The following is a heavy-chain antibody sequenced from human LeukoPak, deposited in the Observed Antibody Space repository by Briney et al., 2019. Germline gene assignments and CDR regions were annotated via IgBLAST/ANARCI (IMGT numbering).Heavy chain of an antibody. Sequence: ASVNVSCKASGYTFTGYYMHWVRQAPGQGLEWMGRINPNSGGTNYAQKFQGRVTMTRDTSISTAYMELSRLRSDDTAVYYCALGYSYDYVYFDYWGQGTLVTVSS. CDR1: GYTFTGYY. J-gene: IGHJ4*02. CDR2: INPNSGGT. CDR3: ALGYSYDYVYFDY. V-gene: IGHV1-2*06. D-gene: IGHD5-18*01.